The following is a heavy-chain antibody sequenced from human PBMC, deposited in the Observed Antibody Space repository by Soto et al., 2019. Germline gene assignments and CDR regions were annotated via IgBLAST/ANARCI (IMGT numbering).Heavy chain of an antibody. CDR2: IGDGDGAT. Sequence: EVHLLESGGGLVQPGGSLRLSCAASGFAFSDYAMTWVRQAPGKGLEWVSDIGDGDGATHYADSVKGRFTISRDDSKNTLYLQMDSLRAEDAAVYYCAKGRTFFDFWGQGTLVTVSS. CDR1: GFAFSDYA. V-gene: IGHV3-23*01. J-gene: IGHJ4*02. CDR3: AKGRTFFDF. D-gene: IGHD3-16*01.